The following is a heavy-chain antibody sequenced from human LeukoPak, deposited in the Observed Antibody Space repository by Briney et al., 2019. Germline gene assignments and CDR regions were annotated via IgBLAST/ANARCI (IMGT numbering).Heavy chain of an antibody. V-gene: IGHV4-59*01. D-gene: IGHD6-13*01. CDR2: IYYSGST. Sequence: PSETLSLTCTVSGGSISSYYWSWIRQPPGKGLEWIGYIYYSGSTNYNPSLKSRVTISVDTSKNQFSLKLSSVTAADTAVYYCARGVWAADGTRYYYYYMDVWGKGTTVTVSS. CDR3: ARGVWAADGTRYYYYYMDV. CDR1: GGSISSYY. J-gene: IGHJ6*03.